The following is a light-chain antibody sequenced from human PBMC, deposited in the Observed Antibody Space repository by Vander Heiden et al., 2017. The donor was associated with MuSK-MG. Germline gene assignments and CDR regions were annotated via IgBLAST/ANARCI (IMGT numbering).Light chain of an antibody. CDR3: QSYDSSLSGLWV. V-gene: IGLV1-40*01. CDR2: GNS. J-gene: IGLJ3*02. CDR1: SSNIGAGYD. Sequence: QSVLTQPPSVSGAPGQRVTISCTGSSSNIGAGYDVHWYQQLPGTAPKLLIYGNSNRPSGVPDRCSGSKSGTSASLAITGLQAEDEADYYCQSYDSSLSGLWVFGGGTKLTVL.